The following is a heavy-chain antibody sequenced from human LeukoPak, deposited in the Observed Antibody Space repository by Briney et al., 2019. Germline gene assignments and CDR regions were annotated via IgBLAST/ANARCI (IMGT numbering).Heavy chain of an antibody. J-gene: IGHJ4*02. V-gene: IGHV1-18*01. CDR1: GYTFTSYG. CDR3: ARDTGYCSSTSCYRFDY. D-gene: IGHD2-2*02. Sequence: ASVKVSCKASGYTFTSYGISWVRRAPGQGLEWMGWISAYNGNTNYAQKLQGRVTMTTDTSTSTAYMELRSLRSDDTAVYYCARDTGYCSSTSCYRFDYWGQGTLVTVSS. CDR2: ISAYNGNT.